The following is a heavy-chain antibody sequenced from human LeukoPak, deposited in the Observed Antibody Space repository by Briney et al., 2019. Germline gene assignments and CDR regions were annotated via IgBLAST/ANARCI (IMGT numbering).Heavy chain of an antibody. CDR2: IYYSGST. Sequence: PSETLSLTCTVSGGSISSSGYYWGWIRQPPGKGLEWIGSIYYSGSTYYNPSLKSRVTISVDKSKNQFSLKPSSVTAADTAVYYCARDSAAVAANLGYFDYWGQGTLATVSS. CDR3: ARDSAAVAANLGYFDY. V-gene: IGHV4-39*07. J-gene: IGHJ4*02. CDR1: GGSISSSGYY. D-gene: IGHD6-19*01.